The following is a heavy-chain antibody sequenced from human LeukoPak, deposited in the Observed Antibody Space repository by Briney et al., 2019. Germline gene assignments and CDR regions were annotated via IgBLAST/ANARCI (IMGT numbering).Heavy chain of an antibody. CDR1: GYTFTGYY. V-gene: IGHV1-2*02. Sequence: ASVKVSRKASGYTFTGYYMHWVRQAPGQGLEWMGWINPNSGGTNYAQKFQGRVTMTRDTSISTAYMELSRLRSDDTAVYYCARGGDYFNYYYYYYMDVWGKGTTVTVSS. D-gene: IGHD2/OR15-2a*01. J-gene: IGHJ6*03. CDR2: INPNSGGT. CDR3: ARGGDYFNYYYYYYMDV.